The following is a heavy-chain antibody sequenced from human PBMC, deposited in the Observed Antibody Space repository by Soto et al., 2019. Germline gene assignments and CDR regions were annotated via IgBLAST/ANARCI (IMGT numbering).Heavy chain of an antibody. V-gene: IGHV1-69*13. J-gene: IGHJ6*02. CDR2: IIPIFGTA. Sequence: ASVKVSCKASGGTFSSYAISWVRQAPGQGLEWMGGIIPIFGTANYAQKFQGRVTITADESTSTAYMELSSLRSEDTAVYYCARDSNSGSYRAYYYGMDVWGQGSTVTVSS. CDR3: ARDSNSGSYRAYYYGMDV. CDR1: GGTFSSYA. D-gene: IGHD1-26*01.